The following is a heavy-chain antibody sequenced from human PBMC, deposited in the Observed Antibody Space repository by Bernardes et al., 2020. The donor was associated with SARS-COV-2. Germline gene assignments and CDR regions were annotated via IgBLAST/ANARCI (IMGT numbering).Heavy chain of an antibody. V-gene: IGHV4-59*08. J-gene: IGHJ4*01. CDR3: ARHPTTGANGGWLYYFDY. D-gene: IGHD6-19*01. CDR1: GVSISSSH. CDR2: ICYIGST. Sequence: SETLSLTCSVTGVSISSSHWSWIRHSPGKELEWLGYICYIGSTNSNPSLARRVTISIDRSKNQFSLKLSSVTAADTAVYFCARHPTTGANGGWLYYFDYWCHGTLVTVSS.